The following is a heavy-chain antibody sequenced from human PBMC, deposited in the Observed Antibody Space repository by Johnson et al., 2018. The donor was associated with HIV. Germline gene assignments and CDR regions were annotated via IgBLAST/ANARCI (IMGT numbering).Heavy chain of an antibody. CDR3: ARDKPDALDWMMGAFDI. V-gene: IGHV3-66*01. CDR1: GFTFSNAW. Sequence: VQLVESGGGVVQPGRSLRLSCAASGFTFSNAWMSWVRQAPGKGLEWVSVIYSGGSTYYADSVKGRFTISRDNSKNTLYLQMNSLRAEDTAVYYCARDKPDALDWMMGAFDIWGQGTMVTVSS. CDR2: IYSGGST. D-gene: IGHD1-1*01. J-gene: IGHJ3*02.